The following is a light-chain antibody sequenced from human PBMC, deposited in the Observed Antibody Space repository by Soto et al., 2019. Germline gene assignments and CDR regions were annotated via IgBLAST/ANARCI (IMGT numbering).Light chain of an antibody. Sequence: EIVLTQSPCTLSLSPGERATLSCRASQSVSNNYLAWYQQKPGQAPRLLIYGASYRATGIPDRFSGSGSGTDFTLIISRLEPEDFPVYYCRQYGSSGKFGQGTKVEIK. V-gene: IGKV3-20*01. CDR2: GAS. J-gene: IGKJ1*01. CDR1: QSVSNNY. CDR3: RQYGSSGK.